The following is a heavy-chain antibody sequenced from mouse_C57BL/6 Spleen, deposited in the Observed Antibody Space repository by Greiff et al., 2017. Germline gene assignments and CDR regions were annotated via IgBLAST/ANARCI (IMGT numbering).Heavy chain of an antibody. CDR1: GYTFTDYY. Sequence: EVKLVESGPVLVKPGASVKMSCKASGYTFTDYYMNWVKQSHGKSLEWIGVINPYNGGTSYNQKFKGKATLTVDKSSSTAYMELNSLTSEDSAVYYCARERGDSSGYDYWGQGTTLTVSS. CDR3: ARERGDSSGYDY. CDR2: INPYNGGT. D-gene: IGHD3-2*02. J-gene: IGHJ2*01. V-gene: IGHV1-19*01.